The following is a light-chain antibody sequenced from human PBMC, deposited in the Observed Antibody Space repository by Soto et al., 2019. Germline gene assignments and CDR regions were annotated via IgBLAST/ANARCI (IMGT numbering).Light chain of an antibody. Sequence: DIQMTQSPSSLSASVGDRVTITCRASQNISIYLNWYQQKPGKAPKLPIYTVSNLQSGVPSRFSADGSGTDFTLTISRLQPEDFATYYCQQSSSTPPFTFGPANKVDI. CDR2: TVS. CDR1: QNISIY. CDR3: QQSSSTPPFT. V-gene: IGKV1-39*01. J-gene: IGKJ3*01.